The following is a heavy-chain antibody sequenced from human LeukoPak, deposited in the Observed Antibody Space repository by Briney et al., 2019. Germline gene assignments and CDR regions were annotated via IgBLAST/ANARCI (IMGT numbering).Heavy chain of an antibody. CDR3: ARHVAGIDIFDY. V-gene: IGHV4-34*01. J-gene: IGHJ4*02. D-gene: IGHD6-19*01. Sequence: SETLSLTCAVYGGSFSGYYWSWIRQPPGKGLEWIGEINHSGSTNYNPSLKSRVTISVDTSKNQFSLKVSSVTAADTAVYYCARHVAGIDIFDYWGQGTLVTVSS. CDR2: INHSGST. CDR1: GGSFSGYY.